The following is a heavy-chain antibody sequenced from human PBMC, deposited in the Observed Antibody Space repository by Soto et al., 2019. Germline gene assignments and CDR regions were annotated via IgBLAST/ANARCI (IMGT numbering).Heavy chain of an antibody. J-gene: IGHJ4*02. CDR3: ARDEPDSSGWSRFYFDY. CDR2: ISSSSSYI. CDR1: GFTFSSYS. V-gene: IGHV3-21*01. Sequence: PGGSLRLSCAASGFTFSSYSMNWVRQAPGKGLEWVSSISSSSSYIYYADSVKGRFTTSRDNAKNSLYPQMNSLRAEDTAVCYCARDEPDSSGWSRFYFDYWGQGTLVTVSS. D-gene: IGHD6-13*01.